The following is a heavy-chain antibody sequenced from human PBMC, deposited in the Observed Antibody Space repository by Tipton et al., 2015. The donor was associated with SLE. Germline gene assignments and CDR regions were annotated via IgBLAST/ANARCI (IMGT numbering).Heavy chain of an antibody. Sequence: SLRLSCAASGFSITSYWMHWARQAPGKGPVWVSRISGDGKNIDYVDSVRGRFTISRDNAKNTIYLQMNSLRAEDTAVYYCAKDRGFGGRDWGQGTLVTVSS. CDR2: ISGDGKNI. D-gene: IGHD3-16*01. CDR3: AKDRGFGGRD. V-gene: IGHV3-74*01. CDR1: GFSITSYW. J-gene: IGHJ4*02.